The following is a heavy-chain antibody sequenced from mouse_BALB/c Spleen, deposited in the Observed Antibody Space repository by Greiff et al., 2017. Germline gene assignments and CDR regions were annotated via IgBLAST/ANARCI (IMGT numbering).Heavy chain of an antibody. CDR1: GFTFTDYY. CDR3: ERDLIHYCGHCAMDC. J-gene: IGHJ4*01. CDR2: IRNKANGYTT. D-gene: IGHD1-2*01. V-gene: IGHV7-3*02. Sequence: EVQLVESGGGLVQPGGSLRLSCATSGFTFTDYYLSWVRQPPGKALEWLGFIRNKANGYTTEYSASVKGRFTISRDNSQSVLYLQMNTLRAEDSATYYCERDLIHYCGHCAMDCWGQGTSVTGSS.